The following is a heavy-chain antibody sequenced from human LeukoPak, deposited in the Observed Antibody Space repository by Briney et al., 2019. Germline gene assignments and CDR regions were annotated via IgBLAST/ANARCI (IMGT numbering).Heavy chain of an antibody. J-gene: IGHJ4*02. V-gene: IGHV3-48*04. CDR1: GFTFDDYG. CDR3: ARRAPSHDFDD. CDR2: ISTAGNTM. Sequence: GGSLRLSCAASGFTFDDYGMNWVRQAPGKGPEWVSSISTAGNTMYYADSVKGRFTISRDNAKNLLYLQMNSLRAEDTAVYYCARRAPSHDFDDWGQGTLVTVSS.